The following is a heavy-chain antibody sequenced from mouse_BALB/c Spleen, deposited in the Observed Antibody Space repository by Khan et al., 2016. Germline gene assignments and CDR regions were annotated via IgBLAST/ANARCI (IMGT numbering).Heavy chain of an antibody. D-gene: IGHD1-3*01. CDR1: GFNINDTY. CDR3: ARQSVVSYDY. CDR2: IDPANRNS. Sequence: VQLQQSGAELVQPGASVKLSCTASGFNINDTYMHWVKQRPEQCLAWIGRIDPANRNSKYDPKFQVKATITADTSSNTAHLQVSSLTSEDTAGYYSARQSVVSYDYWGQGTTLTVSS. V-gene: IGHV14-3*02. J-gene: IGHJ2*01.